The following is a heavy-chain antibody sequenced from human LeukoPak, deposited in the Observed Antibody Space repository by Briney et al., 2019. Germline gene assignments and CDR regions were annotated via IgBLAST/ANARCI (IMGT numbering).Heavy chain of an antibody. CDR1: GGSFSGYY. V-gene: IGHV4-34*01. J-gene: IGHJ3*02. Sequence: SETLSLTCAVYGGSFSGYYWSWIRQPPGKGLEWIGEINHSGSTNYNPSLKGRVTISVDTSKNQFSLKLSSVTAADTAVYYCARPKNDAFDIWGQGTMVTVSS. CDR2: INHSGST. CDR3: ARPKNDAFDI.